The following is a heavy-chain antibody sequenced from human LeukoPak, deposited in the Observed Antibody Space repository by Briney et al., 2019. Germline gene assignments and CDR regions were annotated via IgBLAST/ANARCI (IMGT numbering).Heavy chain of an antibody. CDR3: AKRGDGGWGLDY. J-gene: IGHJ4*02. V-gene: IGHV3-23*01. CDR2: ISGSGGST. D-gene: IGHD2-21*02. CDR1: GFTFSSYA. Sequence: GGSLRLSCAASGFTFSSYAMSWVRQAPGKGLEWVSAISGSGGSTYYADSVKGRFTISRDNSKNTLYMQMNSLRAEDTAVYYCAKRGDGGWGLDYWGQGTLVTVSS.